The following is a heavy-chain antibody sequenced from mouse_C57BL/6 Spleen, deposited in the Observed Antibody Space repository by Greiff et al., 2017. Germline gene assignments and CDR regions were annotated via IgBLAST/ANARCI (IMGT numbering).Heavy chain of an antibody. D-gene: IGHD2-3*01. CDR1: GFSLTSYG. CDR3: AKQGDGYSAWFAY. J-gene: IGHJ3*01. Sequence: VQLVESGPGLVAPSQSLSITCTVSGFSLTSYGVSWVRQPPGQGLEWLGVIWGDGSTNYYSALISRLSTRKDNSKSQVFIKLNSLQTDDTATYYCAKQGDGYSAWFAYWGQGTLVTVSA. CDR2: IWGDGST. V-gene: IGHV2-3*01.